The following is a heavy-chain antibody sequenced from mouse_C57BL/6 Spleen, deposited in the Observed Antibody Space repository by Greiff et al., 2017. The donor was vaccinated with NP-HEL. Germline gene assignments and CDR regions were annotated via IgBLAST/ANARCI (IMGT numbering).Heavy chain of an antibody. D-gene: IGHD2-4*01. CDR2: ISDGGSYT. Sequence: EVMLVESGGGLVKPGGSLKLSCAASGFTFSSYAMSWVRQTPEKRLEWVATISDGGSYTYYPDNVKGRFTISRDNAKNNLYLQMSHLKSEDTAMYYCARDRVPTYYDYDGAMDYWGQGTSVTVSS. CDR3: ARDRVPTYYDYDGAMDY. CDR1: GFTFSSYA. J-gene: IGHJ4*01. V-gene: IGHV5-4*01.